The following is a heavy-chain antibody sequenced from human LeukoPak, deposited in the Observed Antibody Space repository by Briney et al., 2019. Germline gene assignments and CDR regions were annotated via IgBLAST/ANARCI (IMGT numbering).Heavy chain of an antibody. V-gene: IGHV3-21*01. CDR2: ISSSSSYI. Sequence: ESGGSLRLSCAASGFTFSHYSMNWVRQAPGKGLEWVSSISSSSSYIYYADSVKGRFTISRDNEKNSPYLLMNSLRAEDTAVYYCARDQGQQLVRGFDYWGQGTLVTVSS. CDR1: GFTFSHYS. CDR3: ARDQGQQLVRGFDY. J-gene: IGHJ4*02. D-gene: IGHD6-13*01.